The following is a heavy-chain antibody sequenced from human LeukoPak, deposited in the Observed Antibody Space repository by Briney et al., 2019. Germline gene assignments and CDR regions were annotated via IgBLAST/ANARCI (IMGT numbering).Heavy chain of an antibody. CDR1: GFTFSSYA. J-gene: IGHJ4*02. D-gene: IGHD3-16*02. CDR2: ISGSGGST. CDR3: ARDSFHTY. Sequence: GGSLRLSCAASGFTFSSYAMGWVRQAPGKGLEWVSAISGSGGSTYYADSVKGRFTISRDDSKNTIYLQMNSLRAEDTAIYYCARDSFHTYWGQGTLVTVSS. V-gene: IGHV3-23*01.